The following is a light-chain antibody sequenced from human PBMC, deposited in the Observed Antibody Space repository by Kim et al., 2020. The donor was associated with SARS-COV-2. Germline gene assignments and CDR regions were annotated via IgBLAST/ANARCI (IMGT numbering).Light chain of an antibody. CDR1: RLRTYY. Sequence: AVGQTGSMTCKGVRLRTYYASWYQQKPGQAPVLVIYGKNTRPSGIPDHFAGSSSGNTVSLTITGAQADAEAVYDGSSQDSSGRRVGFGGGTKLTVL. CDR2: GKN. V-gene: IGLV3-19*01. CDR3: SSQDSSGRRVG. J-gene: IGLJ2*01.